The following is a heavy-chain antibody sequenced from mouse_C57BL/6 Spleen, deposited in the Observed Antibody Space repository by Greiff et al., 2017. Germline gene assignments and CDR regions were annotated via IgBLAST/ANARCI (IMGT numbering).Heavy chain of an antibody. J-gene: IGHJ2*01. CDR3: ARSGYYGSRFDY. Sequence: QVQLQQSGPELVKPGASVKISCKASGYAFSSSWMNWVKQRPGKGLEWIGRIYPGDGDTNYNRKFKGKATLTADKSSSTAYMQLSSLTSEDSAVYFCARSGYYGSRFDYWGQGTTLTVSS. CDR1: GYAFSSSW. D-gene: IGHD1-1*01. CDR2: IYPGDGDT. V-gene: IGHV1-82*01.